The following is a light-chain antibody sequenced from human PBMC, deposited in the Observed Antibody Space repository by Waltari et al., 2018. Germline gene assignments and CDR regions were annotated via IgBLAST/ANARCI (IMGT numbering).Light chain of an antibody. CDR2: INN. J-gene: IGLJ3*02. CDR1: ITNIGANA. CDR3: AGWDVSLSDWV. Sequence: QSVLTQPPSASGTPGPRVTIPCSGSITNIGANAVNWYQQFPGTAPKLLIHINNPPPSGVPDRFSGSKSGTSASLAISGLQFEDEADYYCAGWDVSLSDWVFGGGTKVTVL. V-gene: IGLV1-44*01.